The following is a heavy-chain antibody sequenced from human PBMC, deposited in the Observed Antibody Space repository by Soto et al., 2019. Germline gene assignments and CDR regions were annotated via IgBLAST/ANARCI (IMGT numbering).Heavy chain of an antibody. CDR1: GFTFSDYY. CDR3: AREEGYSYGTGSYYYYGMDV. V-gene: IGHV3-11*01. J-gene: IGHJ6*02. D-gene: IGHD5-18*01. CDR2: ISSSGSTI. Sequence: GGSLRLSCAASGFTFSDYYMSWIRQAPGKGLEWVSYISSSGSTIYYADSVKGRFTISRDNAKNSLYLQMNSLRAEDTAVYYCAREEGYSYGTGSYYYYGMDVWGQGTTVTV.